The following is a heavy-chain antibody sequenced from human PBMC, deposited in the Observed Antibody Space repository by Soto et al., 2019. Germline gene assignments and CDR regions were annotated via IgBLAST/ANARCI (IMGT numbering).Heavy chain of an antibody. CDR3: ARVRGGGYYYYGMDV. CDR2: IIPIFGTA. Sequence: SVKVSCKASGGTFSSYAISWVRQAPGQGLEWMGGIIPIFGTANYAQKFQGRVTITADKSTSTAYMELSSLRSEDTAVYYCARVRGGGYYYYGMDVWGQGTTVTVSS. D-gene: IGHD3-16*01. V-gene: IGHV1-69*06. CDR1: GGTFSSYA. J-gene: IGHJ6*02.